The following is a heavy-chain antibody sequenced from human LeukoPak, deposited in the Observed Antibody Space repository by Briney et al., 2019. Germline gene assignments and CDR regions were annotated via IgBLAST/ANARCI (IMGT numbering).Heavy chain of an antibody. D-gene: IGHD5-18*01. CDR1: GYNFTNYW. V-gene: IGHV5-51*01. Sequence: GESLKISCKGSGYNFTNYWIGWVRQMPGKGLEWMGIIYPCDSDTRYSPSFQGQVTISADKSISTAYLQWSSLKASDTAMYYCARHRGYSYGLSGWFDPWGQGTLVTVSS. CDR2: IYPCDSDT. CDR3: ARHRGYSYGLSGWFDP. J-gene: IGHJ5*02.